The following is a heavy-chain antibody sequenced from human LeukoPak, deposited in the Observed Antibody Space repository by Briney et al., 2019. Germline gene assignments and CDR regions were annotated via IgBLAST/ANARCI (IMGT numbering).Heavy chain of an antibody. CDR2: INPSGGST. Sequence: ASVKVSCKASGYTFTSYYMHWVRQAPAQGLEWMGIINPSGGSTSYAQKFQGRVTMTRDMSTSTVYMELSSLRSEDTAVYYCARAPLPGIAAAGTDYWGQGTLVTVSS. J-gene: IGHJ4*02. CDR3: ARAPLPGIAAAGTDY. CDR1: GYTFTSYY. D-gene: IGHD6-13*01. V-gene: IGHV1-46*01.